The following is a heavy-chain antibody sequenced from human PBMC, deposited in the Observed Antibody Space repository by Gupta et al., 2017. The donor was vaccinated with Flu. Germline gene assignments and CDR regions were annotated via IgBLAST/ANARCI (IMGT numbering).Heavy chain of an antibody. CDR2: LDPEEDET. V-gene: IGHV1-24*01. CDR1: GFPLTDLA. J-gene: IGHJ3*01. D-gene: IGHD3-22*01. CDR3: ATPLYYYDARGAFDL. Sequence: QVQLVQSGADVKKPGASVRVSCKVSGFPLTDLAMHWVRQPPGKCLEWMGGLDPEEDETIYAQKFQGRVTMTADTSSDTAYMELTSLRSEDTAVYYCATPLYYYDARGAFDLWGQGTVLIVSS.